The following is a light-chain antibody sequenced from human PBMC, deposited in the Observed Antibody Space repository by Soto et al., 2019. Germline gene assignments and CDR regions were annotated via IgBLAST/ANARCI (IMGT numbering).Light chain of an antibody. Sequence: LTQPASVSGSPGQSITISCTGTSSDVGSYSLLSWYQHHPGKAPKLIIYEDIKGPSGVSNRFSGSKSGNTASLRISGLQAEDEADYYCYTYAGGSTYLFGTGTKVTVL. CDR1: SSDVGSYSL. CDR2: EDI. J-gene: IGLJ1*01. CDR3: YTYAGGSTYL. V-gene: IGLV2-23*01.